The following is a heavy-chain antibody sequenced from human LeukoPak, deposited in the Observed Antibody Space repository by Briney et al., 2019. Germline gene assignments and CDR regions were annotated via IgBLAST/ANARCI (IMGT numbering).Heavy chain of an antibody. CDR3: TRRDSSVYYFDY. CDR1: GFTFSGSA. V-gene: IGHV3-73*01. J-gene: IGHJ4*02. D-gene: IGHD6-19*01. CDR2: IRSKANTYAT. Sequence: GRSLRLSCAASGFTFSGSAMHWVRQASGKGLEWLGRIRSKANTYATAYAASVKGRFTISRDDSNNTAYLQMNSLKTEDTAVYYCTRRDSSVYYFDYWGQGTLVTVSS.